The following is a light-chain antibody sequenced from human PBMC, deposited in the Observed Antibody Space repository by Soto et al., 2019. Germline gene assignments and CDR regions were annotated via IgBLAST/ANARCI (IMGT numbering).Light chain of an antibody. Sequence: QSVLTQPASVSGSPGQSITVSCTGTSSDVGLYDYVSWFQQHPGKSPKLIIYEVSHRPSGVSSRFSGSKSGNTASLTISGLQTEDEADYYCSPYTTVFTYVFGTGTKVTVL. CDR3: SPYTTVFTYV. J-gene: IGLJ1*01. CDR1: SSDVGLYDY. V-gene: IGLV2-14*01. CDR2: EVS.